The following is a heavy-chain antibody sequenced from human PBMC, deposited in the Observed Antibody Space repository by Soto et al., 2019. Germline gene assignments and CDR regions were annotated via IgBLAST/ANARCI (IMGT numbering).Heavy chain of an antibody. D-gene: IGHD6-25*01. Sequence: SETLSLTCTVSGGSISTTTYYWGWVRQPPGKGLEWIGNIYYTGRTYYNQSLKSRVTISVDTSNNQFSLRLNSVTAADTAVYYCATHRRYSSGWYYYGMDVWGQGTTVTVSS. CDR3: ATHRRYSSGWYYYGMDV. V-gene: IGHV4-39*01. CDR1: GGSISTTTYY. J-gene: IGHJ6*02. CDR2: IYYTGRT.